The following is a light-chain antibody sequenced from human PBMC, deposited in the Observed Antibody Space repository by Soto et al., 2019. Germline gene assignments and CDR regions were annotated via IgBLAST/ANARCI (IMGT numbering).Light chain of an antibody. V-gene: IGLV2-14*01. J-gene: IGLJ3*02. Sequence: QSVLTQPTSVSGSPGQSITISCTGNSNDIGAYNYVSWYQQHPGKAPRLLIHGVRNRPSGVSDRFSGSKSGNTASLTISGLQPEDEADYYCSSFTIVSTLVFGGGTKLTVL. CDR1: SNDIGAYNY. CDR3: SSFTIVSTLV. CDR2: GVR.